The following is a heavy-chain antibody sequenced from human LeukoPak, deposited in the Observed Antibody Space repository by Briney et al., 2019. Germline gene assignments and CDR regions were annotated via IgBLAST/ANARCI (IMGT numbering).Heavy chain of an antibody. CDR1: GFTFSNAW. CDR2: IKSKTAGGTI. Sequence: GGSLRLSCAASGFTFSNAWMTWVRQAPGKGLEWVGRIKSKTAGGTIDYAAPVKGRFTISRDDSKNTLYLQMNSLKTEDTAVYYCTTGESMVGTTVHIRWADWGQGTLVTVSS. CDR3: TTGESMVGTTVHIRWAD. J-gene: IGHJ4*02. V-gene: IGHV3-15*01. D-gene: IGHD1-26*01.